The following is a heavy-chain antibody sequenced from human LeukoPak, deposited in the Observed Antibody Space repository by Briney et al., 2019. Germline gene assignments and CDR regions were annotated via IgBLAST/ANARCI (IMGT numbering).Heavy chain of an antibody. D-gene: IGHD6-19*01. Sequence: PSETLSLTCAVYGGSFSGYYWSWIRQPPGKGLEWIGEINHSGSTNYNPSLKSRVTISVDTSKNQFSLKLSSVTAADTAVYYCARDLLAVAGPDYWGQGTLVTVSS. CDR2: INHSGST. J-gene: IGHJ4*02. CDR1: GGSFSGYY. CDR3: ARDLLAVAGPDY. V-gene: IGHV4-34*01.